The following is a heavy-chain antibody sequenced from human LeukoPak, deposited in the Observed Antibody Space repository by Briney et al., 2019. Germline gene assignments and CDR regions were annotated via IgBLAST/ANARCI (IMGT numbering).Heavy chain of an antibody. V-gene: IGHV3-23*01. D-gene: IGHD3-22*01. CDR3: AKAGAHLYYCDSSGTYYFDY. Sequence: GSLRLSCAASGFTFSSYAMSWVRQAPGKGLEWVSAISGSGGSTYYADSVKGRFTISRDNSKNTLYLQMNSLRAEDTAVYYCAKAGAHLYYCDSSGTYYFDYWGQGTLVTVSS. J-gene: IGHJ4*02. CDR2: ISGSGGST. CDR1: GFTFSSYA.